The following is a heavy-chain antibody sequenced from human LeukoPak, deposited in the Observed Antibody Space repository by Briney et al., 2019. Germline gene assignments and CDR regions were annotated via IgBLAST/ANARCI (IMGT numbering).Heavy chain of an antibody. Sequence: GASVKVSCKASGFTFTSSAMQWVRQARGQRLEWIGWIVVGSGNTNYAQKFQERVTITRDMSTSTAYMELSSLRSEDTAVYYCARDKWDSSSWLIYWGQGTLVTVSS. CDR1: GFTFTSSA. D-gene: IGHD6-13*01. J-gene: IGHJ4*02. CDR2: IVVGSGNT. CDR3: ARDKWDSSSWLIY. V-gene: IGHV1-58*02.